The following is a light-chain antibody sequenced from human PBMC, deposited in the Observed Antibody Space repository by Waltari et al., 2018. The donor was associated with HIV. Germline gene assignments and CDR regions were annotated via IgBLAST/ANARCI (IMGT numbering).Light chain of an antibody. Sequence: QSALTQPASVSGSPGQSITISCTGTSSDVGGYNYVSWYQQHPGKAPKLMIYEVSNRPSGVSNRFSGSKSGSTASLTISGLQAEDEAEYYCSSYTSSSTPYVVFGGGTKLTVL. CDR2: EVS. CDR1: SSDVGGYNY. CDR3: SSYTSSSTPYVV. J-gene: IGLJ2*01. V-gene: IGLV2-14*01.